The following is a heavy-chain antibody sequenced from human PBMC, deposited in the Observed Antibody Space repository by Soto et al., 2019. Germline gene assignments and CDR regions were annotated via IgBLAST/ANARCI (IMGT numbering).Heavy chain of an antibody. CDR2: IIPIFGTA. J-gene: IGHJ4*02. Sequence: QVQLVQSGAEVKKPGSSVKVSCKASGGTFSSYSINWVRQAPGQGLEWMGEIIPIFGTANYAQKFQGRVTITTDETTSTADMDVSSLGSDYTAVYYCARDGGRDSGGIDNGGQGSLVTVSS. V-gene: IGHV1-69*01. D-gene: IGHD1-26*01. CDR1: GGTFSSYS. CDR3: ARDGGRDSGGIDN.